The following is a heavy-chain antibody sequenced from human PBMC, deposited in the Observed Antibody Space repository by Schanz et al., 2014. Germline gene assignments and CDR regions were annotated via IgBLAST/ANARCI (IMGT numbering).Heavy chain of an antibody. CDR2: ISHSGGSK. J-gene: IGHJ6*03. V-gene: IGHV3-23*01. CDR3: ARDGDRFYHNYYMDV. Sequence: EGQLLESGGGLIQPGGSLRLSCAASGFTFSSYAMSWVRQAPGKGMEWVSSISHSGGSKYYADSVKGRFTISRDNSKITVYLQTNRLRAEDTAVYCCARDGDRFYHNYYMDVWGKGTTVTVSS. D-gene: IGHD3-10*01. CDR1: GFTFSSYA.